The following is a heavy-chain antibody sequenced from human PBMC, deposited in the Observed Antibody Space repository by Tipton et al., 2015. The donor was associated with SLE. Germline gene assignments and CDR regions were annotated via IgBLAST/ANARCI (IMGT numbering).Heavy chain of an antibody. J-gene: IGHJ3*01. CDR2: IWYDGSKK. CDR1: GFTFSDYY. V-gene: IGHV3-33*08. CDR3: ARQGYKD. Sequence: SLRLSCAASGFTFSDYYMSWIRQAPGKGLEWVAVIWYDGSKKYYADSVKGRFTISRGNSQNTLYLQMNGLRVEDTAVYYCARQGYKDWGQGTMVTVSS. D-gene: IGHD5-18*01.